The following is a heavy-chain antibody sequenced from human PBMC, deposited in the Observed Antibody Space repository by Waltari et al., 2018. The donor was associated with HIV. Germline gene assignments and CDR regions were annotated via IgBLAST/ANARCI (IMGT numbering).Heavy chain of an antibody. CDR3: AREFYYDSTGYNSGFDY. J-gene: IGHJ4*02. CDR2: ISYDGSDK. CDR1: GFTFSTSV. D-gene: IGHD3-22*01. V-gene: IGHV3-30*01. Sequence: QVHLVEPGGGVVQPGRSLRLSCAASGFTFSTSVMHWVRQAPGKGLEWVADISYDGSDKYHADSVKGRFTISRDNSRNTLYLQMNSLRPEDTAVYFCAREFYYDSTGYNSGFDYWGQGTLVTVSS.